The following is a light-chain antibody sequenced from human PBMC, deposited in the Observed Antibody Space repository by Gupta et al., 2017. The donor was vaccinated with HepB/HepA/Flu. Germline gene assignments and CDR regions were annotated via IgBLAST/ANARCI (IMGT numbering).Light chain of an antibody. V-gene: IGKV4-1*01. CDR3: QQYYSTPWT. Sequence: DIVMTQSPDSLAVSLGERATINCKSSQSVLYRSNNLNYLAWYQLKPGQPPKLLIYWASTRESGVPDRFGGSGSGTDFTLTIISLQAEDVAVYYCQQYYSTPWTFGQGTKVEIK. CDR2: WAS. J-gene: IGKJ1*01. CDR1: QSVLYRSNNLNY.